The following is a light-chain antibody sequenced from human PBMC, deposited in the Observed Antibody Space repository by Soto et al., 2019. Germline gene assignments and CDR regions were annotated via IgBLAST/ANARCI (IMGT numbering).Light chain of an antibody. V-gene: IGKV3-20*01. CDR2: GAS. J-gene: IGKJ5*01. CDR3: QQYGGSPIT. Sequence: IVLTDSPGTLSLSRWERVTLSCRASQSVTTRLAWYQHKPGQAPTLLMSGASNRASGVPVRFSGSGSGTDSTLTITRLEPEDFALYYCQQYGGSPITFGLATRLEIK. CDR1: QSVTTR.